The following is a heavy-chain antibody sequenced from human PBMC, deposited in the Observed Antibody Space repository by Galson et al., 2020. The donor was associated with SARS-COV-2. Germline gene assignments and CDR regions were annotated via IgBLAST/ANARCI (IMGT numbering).Heavy chain of an antibody. V-gene: IGHV3-30*01. D-gene: IGHD2-8*01. CDR1: GFTFSSYA. J-gene: IGHJ4*02. CDR3: ASQLIDYFDY. CDR2: ISYDGSNK. Sequence: GESLKISCAASGFTFSSYAMHWVRQAPGKGLEWVAVISYDGSNKYYADSVKGRFTISRDNSKNTLYLQINSLRAEDTAVYYCASQLIDYFDYWGQGTLVTVSS.